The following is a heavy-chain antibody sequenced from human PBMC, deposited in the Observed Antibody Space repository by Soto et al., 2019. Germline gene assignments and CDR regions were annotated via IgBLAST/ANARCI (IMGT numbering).Heavy chain of an antibody. CDR3: AKDTRSSGWYGSGYYYYYMDV. Sequence: GGSLRLSCAASGFTFDDYAMHWVRQAPGKGLEWVSGISWNSGSIGYADSVKGRFTISRDNAKNSLYLQMNSLRAEDTALYYCAKDTRSSGWYGSGYYYYYMDVWGKGTTVTVSS. CDR1: GFTFDDYA. D-gene: IGHD6-19*01. CDR2: ISWNSGSI. J-gene: IGHJ6*03. V-gene: IGHV3-9*01.